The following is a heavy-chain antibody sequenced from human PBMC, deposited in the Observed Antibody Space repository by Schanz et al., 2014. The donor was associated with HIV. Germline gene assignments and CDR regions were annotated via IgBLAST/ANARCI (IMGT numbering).Heavy chain of an antibody. CDR2: INPKSGNT. Sequence: QVRLAQSGAEVKRPGALVTVSCSAVGSTFPDIDINWVRRAAGQGLEWMAWINPKSGNTGYAQRDPGSVTVTMSTSKMTISMELSGLTSEATADYFCSRARIWYKAGDYYGSAFDVWGRGTAVTVSS. CDR1: GSTFPDID. J-gene: IGHJ3*01. D-gene: IGHD2-21*01. V-gene: IGHV1-8*01. CDR3: SRARIWYKAGDYYGSAFDV.